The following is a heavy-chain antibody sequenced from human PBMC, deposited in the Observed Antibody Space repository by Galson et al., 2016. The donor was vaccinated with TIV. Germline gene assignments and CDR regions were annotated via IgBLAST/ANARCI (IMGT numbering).Heavy chain of an antibody. CDR2: IKSELSSYAT. CDR1: GFIFSGCT. D-gene: IGHD6-13*01. J-gene: IGHJ5*02. V-gene: IGHV3-73*01. Sequence: SLRLSCAASGFIFSGCTVHWVRQASGRGLEWVGRIKSELSSYATAYPASVKGRFTISRDDSKNTAYLQMNSLKTEDTAVYYCTRQQPGIAAPGTMWFVPWGQGTLVTVSS. CDR3: TRQQPGIAAPGTMWFVP.